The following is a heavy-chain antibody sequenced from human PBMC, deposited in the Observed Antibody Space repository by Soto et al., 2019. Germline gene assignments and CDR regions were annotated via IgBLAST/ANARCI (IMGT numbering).Heavy chain of an antibody. J-gene: IGHJ4*02. D-gene: IGHD6-13*01. V-gene: IGHV3-30-3*01. Sequence: QVQLVESGGGVVQPGRSLRLSCAASGFTFSSYAMHWVRQAPGKGLEWVAVISDDGINKYYADSVKGRFTISRDNSKNTLYLQMNSLRAEDTAVYYCARASSSWSLSDDYWGRGSLVTVSS. CDR1: GFTFSSYA. CDR3: ARASSSWSLSDDY. CDR2: ISDDGINK.